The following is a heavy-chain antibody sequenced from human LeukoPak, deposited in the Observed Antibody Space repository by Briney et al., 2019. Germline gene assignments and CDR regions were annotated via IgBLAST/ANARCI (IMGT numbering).Heavy chain of an antibody. CDR1: GFTFSSYS. V-gene: IGHV3-21*01. D-gene: IGHD4-11*01. CDR3: ARGRNTVQREDRNDY. Sequence: GGSLRLSCAASGFTFSSYSMTWVRQAPGKGLEWVSSISSGSGYLYDADSVKGRFTVSRDNAKNTLYLQMNSLRAEDTAVYYCARGRNTVQREDRNDYWGQGTLVTVSS. CDR2: ISSGSGYL. J-gene: IGHJ4*02.